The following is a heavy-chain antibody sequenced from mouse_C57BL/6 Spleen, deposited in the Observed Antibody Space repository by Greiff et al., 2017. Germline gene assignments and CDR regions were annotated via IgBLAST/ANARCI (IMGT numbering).Heavy chain of an antibody. J-gene: IGHJ4*01. CDR2: IYPGNSDT. V-gene: IGHV1-5*01. CDR3: TGVYYAMDY. Sequence: DVQLQESGTVLARPGASVKMSCKTSGYTFTSYWMHWVKQRPGQGLEWIGAIYPGNSDTSYNQKFKGKAKLTAVTSASTAYMELSSLTNEDSAVYYCTGVYYAMDYWGQGTSVTVSS. CDR1: GYTFTSYW.